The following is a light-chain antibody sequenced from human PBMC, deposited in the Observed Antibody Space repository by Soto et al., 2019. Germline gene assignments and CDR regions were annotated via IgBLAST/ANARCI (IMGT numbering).Light chain of an antibody. J-gene: IGKJ1*01. CDR2: DAS. Sequence: EIVMTQSPATLSVSPGERATLSCRASQSVSSNLAWYQQKPGQAPRLLIYDASTRDTGIPARFSGSGSGTEITLIISSLHSEYFTFYYRQQYNNRWTFGQGTKVEIK. CDR1: QSVSSN. V-gene: IGKV3-15*01. CDR3: QQYNNRWT.